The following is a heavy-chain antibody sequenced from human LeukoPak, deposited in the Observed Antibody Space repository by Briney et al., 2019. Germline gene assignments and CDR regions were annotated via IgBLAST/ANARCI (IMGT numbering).Heavy chain of an antibody. J-gene: IGHJ6*03. D-gene: IGHD2-15*01. V-gene: IGHV4-39*07. Sequence: SETLSLTCTVSGGSISSSSYYWGWIRQPPGKGLEWIGSIYYSDSTNYNPSLKSRVTVSVDTSKNQFSLKLSSVTAADTAVYYCARFPGSAEYRHYYYMDVWGKGTTVTVSS. CDR2: IYYSDST. CDR1: GGSISSSSYY. CDR3: ARFPGSAEYRHYYYMDV.